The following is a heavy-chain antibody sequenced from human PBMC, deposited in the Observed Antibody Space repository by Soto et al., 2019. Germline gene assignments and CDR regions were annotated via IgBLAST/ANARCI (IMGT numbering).Heavy chain of an antibody. CDR1: GYTFTSYY. CDR2: INPSGGST. CDR3: AVVPAAYYFDY. Sequence: QVQLVQSGAEVKKPGASVKVSCKASGYTFTSYYMHWVPQAPGQGLGWMGIINPSGGSTSYAQKFQGRVTMTRDTSTSTVYMELSSLRSEDTAVYYCAVVPAAYYFDYWGQGTLVTVSS. J-gene: IGHJ4*02. V-gene: IGHV1-46*03. D-gene: IGHD2-2*01.